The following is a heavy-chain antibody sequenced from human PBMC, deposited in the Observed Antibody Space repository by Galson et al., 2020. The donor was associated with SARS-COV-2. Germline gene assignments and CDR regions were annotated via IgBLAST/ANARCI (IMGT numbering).Heavy chain of an antibody. CDR3: ARDRGYCSDNSCYGSWFDP. D-gene: IGHD2-2*01. V-gene: IGHV3-48*04. Sequence: GESLKISCVGSGFTVSGDGMSWVRQAPGKGLEWIAYISSSSKTIHYADSVKGRFTISRDNAKNSLFLQMKSLRAEDTAVYYCARDRGYCSDNSCYGSWFDPWGQGTLVIVSS. CDR2: ISSSSKTI. J-gene: IGHJ5*02. CDR1: GFTVSGDG.